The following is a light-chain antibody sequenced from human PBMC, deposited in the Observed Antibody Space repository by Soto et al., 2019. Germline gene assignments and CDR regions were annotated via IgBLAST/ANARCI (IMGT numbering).Light chain of an antibody. CDR1: QSISNW. Sequence: DIQMTQSPSTLSGSVGDRVTITCRASQSISNWLAWYQQKPGKAPKLLIYAASSLESGVPSRFSGSGTGTDFTLTISSLQPEDFATYYCQQTYHTPTFGQGTKVDIK. V-gene: IGKV1-5*01. CDR3: QQTYHTPT. CDR2: AAS. J-gene: IGKJ1*01.